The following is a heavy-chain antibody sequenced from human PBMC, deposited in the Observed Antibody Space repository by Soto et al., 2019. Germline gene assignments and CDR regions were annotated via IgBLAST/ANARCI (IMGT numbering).Heavy chain of an antibody. V-gene: IGHV4-4*02. J-gene: IGHJ3*02. D-gene: IGHD3-10*01. CDR1: SGSISSSNW. CDR2: IYHSGST. Sequence: QVQLQESGPGLVKPSGTLSLTCAVSSGSISSSNWWSWVRQPPGKGLEWIGKIYHSGSTNYNPSPKSRLTNAVNKSKPQFPLKLSCLTAADTAVYYCARDPAGVRGGRDAFDIWGQGTMVTVSS. CDR3: ARDPAGVRGGRDAFDI.